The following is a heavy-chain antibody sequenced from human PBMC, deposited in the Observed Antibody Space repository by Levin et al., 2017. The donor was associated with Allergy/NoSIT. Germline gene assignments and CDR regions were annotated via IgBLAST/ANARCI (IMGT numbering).Heavy chain of an antibody. Sequence: ESLKISCAASGFTFSYAWMSWVRQAPGKGLEWVGRIKSKIDGGTTDYAAPVKGRFTISRDDSKNTLFLQMNSLKTADTAVYYCTTPLGLLRDYYYYGMDVWGQGTTVTVSS. D-gene: IGHD2/OR15-2a*01. CDR3: TTPLGLLRDYYYYGMDV. V-gene: IGHV3-15*01. CDR1: GFTFSYAW. J-gene: IGHJ6*02. CDR2: IKSKIDGGTT.